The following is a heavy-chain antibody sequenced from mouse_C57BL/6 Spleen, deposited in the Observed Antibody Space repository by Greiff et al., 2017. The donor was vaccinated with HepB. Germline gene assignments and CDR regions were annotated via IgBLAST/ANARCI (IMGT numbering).Heavy chain of an antibody. CDR2: INPGSGGT. D-gene: IGHD3-3*01. V-gene: IGHV1-54*01. J-gene: IGHJ4*01. CDR3: ARYRDVRARDY. Sequence: QVQLQQSGAELVRPGTSVKVSCKASGYAFTNYLIEWVKQRPGQGLEWIGVINPGSGGTNYNEKFKGNATLTADKSSSTAYMQLSSLTSEDSAVYFCARYRDVRARDYWGQGTSVTVSS. CDR1: GYAFTNYL.